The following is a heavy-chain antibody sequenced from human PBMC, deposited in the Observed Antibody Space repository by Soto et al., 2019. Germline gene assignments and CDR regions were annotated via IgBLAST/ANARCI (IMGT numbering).Heavy chain of an antibody. CDR2: IIPIFGTA. CDR1: GGTFSSYA. V-gene: IGHV1-69*01. CDR3: ARSACVVVAAIQTYNWFDP. J-gene: IGHJ5*02. Sequence: QVQLVQSGAEVKKPGSSVNVSCKAAGGTFSSYAISWVRQAPGQGLEWMGGIIPIFGTANYAQKFQGRVTITADESTSTAYMELSSLRSEDTAVYYCARSACVVVAAIQTYNWFDPWGQGTLVTVSS. D-gene: IGHD2-15*01.